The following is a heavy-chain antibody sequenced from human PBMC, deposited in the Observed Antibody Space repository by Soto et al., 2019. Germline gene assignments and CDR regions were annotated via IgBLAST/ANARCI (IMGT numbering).Heavy chain of an antibody. CDR2: ISWNSGSI. CDR1: GFTFDDYA. Sequence: GGSLRLSCAASGFTFDDYAMHWVRQAPGKGLEWVSGISWNSGSIGYADSVKGRFTISRDNAKNSLYLQMNSLRAEDTALYYCAKDLYSYGPSNPFDYWGQGTLVTVSS. J-gene: IGHJ4*02. V-gene: IGHV3-9*01. D-gene: IGHD5-18*01. CDR3: AKDLYSYGPSNPFDY.